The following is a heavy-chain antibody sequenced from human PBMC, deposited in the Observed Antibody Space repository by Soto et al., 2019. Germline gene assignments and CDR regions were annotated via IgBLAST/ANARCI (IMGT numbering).Heavy chain of an antibody. V-gene: IGHV4-34*01. D-gene: IGHD6-6*01. Sequence: SETLSLTCAVYGGSFSGYYWSWIRQPPGKGLEWIGEINHSGSTNYNPSLKSRVTISVDTSKDQFSLKLSSVTAADPAGYFCARGGGIAARREGLYGMDVWGQGTTVTVSS. J-gene: IGHJ6*02. CDR2: INHSGST. CDR1: GGSFSGYY. CDR3: ARGGGIAARREGLYGMDV.